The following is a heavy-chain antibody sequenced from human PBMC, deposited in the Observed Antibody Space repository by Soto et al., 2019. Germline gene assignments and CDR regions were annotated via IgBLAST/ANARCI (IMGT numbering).Heavy chain of an antibody. V-gene: IGHV3-23*01. CDR2: ISGSGGST. J-gene: IGHJ4*02. CDR1: GFTFSSYA. CDR3: AKESYYDILTGYLNYFDY. Sequence: PGGSLRLSCAASGFTFSSYAMSWVRQAPGKGLEWVSAISGSGGSTYYADSVKGRFTISRDNSKNTLYLQMNSLRAEDTAVYYCAKESYYDILTGYLNYFDYWGQGTLVTVSS. D-gene: IGHD3-9*01.